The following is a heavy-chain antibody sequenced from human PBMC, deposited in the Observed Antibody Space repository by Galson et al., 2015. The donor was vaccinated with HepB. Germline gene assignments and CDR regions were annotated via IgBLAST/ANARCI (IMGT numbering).Heavy chain of an antibody. Sequence: SLRLSCAASGFTFSSYSMNWVRQAPGKGLEWVSYISSSSTIYYADSVKGRFTISRDNAKNSLYLQMNSLRAEDTAVYYCARVGGGYGLYWYFDLWGRGTLVTVSS. J-gene: IGHJ2*01. CDR3: ARVGGGYGLYWYFDL. V-gene: IGHV3-48*01. CDR2: ISSSSTI. D-gene: IGHD5-18*01. CDR1: GFTFSSYS.